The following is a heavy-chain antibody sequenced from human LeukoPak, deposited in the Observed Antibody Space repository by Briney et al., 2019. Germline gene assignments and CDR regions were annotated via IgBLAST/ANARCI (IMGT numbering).Heavy chain of an antibody. Sequence: GESLKISCKGSGYRFTSYWIGWVRQMPGKGLEWMGIIYPGDSDTRYSPSFQGQVTISADKSISTAYLQWSSLKASDTAMYYCARHLGGGLTGYYSEFDYWGQGTLVTVSS. CDR3: ARHLGGGLTGYYSEFDY. D-gene: IGHD3-9*01. J-gene: IGHJ4*02. V-gene: IGHV5-51*01. CDR1: GYRFTSYW. CDR2: IYPGDSDT.